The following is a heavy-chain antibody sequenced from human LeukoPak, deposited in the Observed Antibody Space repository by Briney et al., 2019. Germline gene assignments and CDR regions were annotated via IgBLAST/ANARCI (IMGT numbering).Heavy chain of an antibody. CDR2: ISSSSSTI. J-gene: IGHJ4*02. CDR3: ARDPSGWSQAGVDY. V-gene: IGHV3-48*01. CDR1: GFTFSSYS. Sequence: GGSLRLSCAASGFTFSSYSMNWVRQAPGKGLEWVSYISSSSSTIYYADSVKGRFTISRDNAKNSLYLQMNSLRAEDTAVYYCARDPSGWSQAGVDYWGQGTLVTVSS. D-gene: IGHD6-19*01.